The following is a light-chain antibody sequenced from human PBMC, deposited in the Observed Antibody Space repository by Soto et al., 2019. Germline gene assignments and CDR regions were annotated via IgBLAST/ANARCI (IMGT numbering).Light chain of an antibody. CDR2: GAS. CDR3: QQYYKWPPET. J-gene: IGKJ2*01. CDR1: ESVGSN. Sequence: EIVMTQSPATLSVSPGERATLSCRASESVGSNLAWYQQKPGQAPRLLIHGASKRATGIPARSSGSGSGTEFTLTISSLQSEDFAVYYCQQYYKWPPETFGQGTKVDIK. V-gene: IGKV3-15*01.